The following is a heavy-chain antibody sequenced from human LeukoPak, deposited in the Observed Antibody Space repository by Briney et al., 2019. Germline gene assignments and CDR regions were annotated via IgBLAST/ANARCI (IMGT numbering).Heavy chain of an antibody. CDR3: ARPQDHGDNVENFNI. Sequence: GASVKVSCKASGYTFTAYYIHWVREAPGQGLEWMGWINPNSGGTNYALKFRGRVTMTRDTSISTASMELSRLISDDTAVYYCARPQDHGDNVENFNIWGQGTMVTVSS. CDR2: INPNSGGT. J-gene: IGHJ3*02. V-gene: IGHV1-2*02. D-gene: IGHD4-23*01. CDR1: GYTFTAYY.